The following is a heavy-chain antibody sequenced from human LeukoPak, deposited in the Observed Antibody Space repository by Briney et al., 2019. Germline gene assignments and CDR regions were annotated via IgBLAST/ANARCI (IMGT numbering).Heavy chain of an antibody. CDR3: ARDRLGGYDDTAMGDAFDI. V-gene: IGHV4-59*01. CDR1: GGSISSYY. CDR2: IYYSGST. J-gene: IGHJ3*02. Sequence: KPSETLSLTCTVSGGSISSYYWSWIRQPPGKGLEWIRYIYYSGSTNYNPSLKSRVTISVDTSKNQFSLKLSSVTAADTAVYYCARDRLGGYDDTAMGDAFDIWAQGTMVTVSS. D-gene: IGHD5-18*01.